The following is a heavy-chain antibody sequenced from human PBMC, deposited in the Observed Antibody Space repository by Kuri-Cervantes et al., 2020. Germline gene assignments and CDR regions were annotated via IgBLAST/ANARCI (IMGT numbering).Heavy chain of an antibody. D-gene: IGHD3-9*01. J-gene: IGHJ4*02. CDR1: GGSISSFT. Sequence: GSLRLSCPVPGGSISSFTWSWIRQPAGKGLEWLGRIYINGSSRYNPSFKSRVTFSVDKSKNQFSLQLTSVPAADTAVYFCARQSVDLAPPYDSWGQGTLVTVSS. CDR3: ARQSVDLAPPYDS. V-gene: IGHV4-4*07. CDR2: IYINGSS.